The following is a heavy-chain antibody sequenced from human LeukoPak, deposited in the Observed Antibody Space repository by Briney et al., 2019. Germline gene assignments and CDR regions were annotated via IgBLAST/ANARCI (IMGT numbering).Heavy chain of an antibody. Sequence: PSETLSLTCTVSGGSISRGDYYWNWIRQPPGKGLEWIGYIYYSGSTYYNPSLKSRVTISVDTSKNQFSLKLSSVTAADTAVYYCASHLGTDDAFDIWGQGTMVTVSS. V-gene: IGHV4-30-4*08. CDR2: IYYSGST. CDR3: ASHLGTDDAFDI. CDR1: GGSISRGDYY. J-gene: IGHJ3*02. D-gene: IGHD7-27*01.